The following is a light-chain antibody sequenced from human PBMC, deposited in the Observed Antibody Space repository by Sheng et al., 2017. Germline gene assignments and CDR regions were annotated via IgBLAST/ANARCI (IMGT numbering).Light chain of an antibody. V-gene: IGKV3-15*01. CDR2: GAS. CDR1: QSVSSN. J-gene: IGKJ1*01. Sequence: EIVMTQSPATLSVSPGERATLSCRASQSVSSNLAWYQQKPGQAPRLLIYGASTRATGIPARFSGSGSGTEFTLTISSLQSEDFAVYYCQQYNNWPSWTFGQGPRWKS. CDR3: QQYNNWPSWT.